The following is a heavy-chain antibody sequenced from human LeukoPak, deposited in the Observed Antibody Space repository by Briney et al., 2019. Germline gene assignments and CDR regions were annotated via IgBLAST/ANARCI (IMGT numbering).Heavy chain of an antibody. CDR2: IWYDGSNK. D-gene: IGHD4-17*01. CDR3: ARDLAAVTTGTFDY. V-gene: IGHV3-33*01. Sequence: GRSLRLSCAASGFTFSSYGMHWVRQAPGKGLEWVAVIWYDGSNKYYADSVKGRFTISRDNSKNTLYLQMNSLRAEDTAVYYCARDLAAVTTGTFDYWGQGTLVTVSS. J-gene: IGHJ4*02. CDR1: GFTFSSYG.